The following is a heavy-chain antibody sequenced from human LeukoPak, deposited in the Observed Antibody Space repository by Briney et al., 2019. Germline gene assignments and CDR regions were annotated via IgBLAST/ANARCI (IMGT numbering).Heavy chain of an antibody. CDR3: ARDDSSGYHDAFDI. CDR2: IYYSGST. Sequence: PSETLSLTCTVSGGSISSGDYYWSWIRQPPGKGLEWIGYIYYSGSTYYNPSLKSRVTISVDTSKNQFSLKLSSATAADTAVYYCARDDSSGYHDAFDIWGQGTMVTVSS. D-gene: IGHD3-22*01. CDR1: GGSISSGDYY. V-gene: IGHV4-30-4*08. J-gene: IGHJ3*02.